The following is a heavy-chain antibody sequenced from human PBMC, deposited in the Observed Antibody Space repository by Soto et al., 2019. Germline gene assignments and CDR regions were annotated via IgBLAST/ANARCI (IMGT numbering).Heavy chain of an antibody. CDR2: IYHSGST. CDR1: GGSISSSNW. CDR3: AREIAVAGTPHDY. V-gene: IGHV4-4*02. Sequence: PSETLSLTCAVSGGSISSSNWWSWVRQPPGKGLEWIGEIYHSGSTNYNPSLKSRVSISVDKSKNQFSLNLSSVTAADTAVYYCAREIAVAGTPHDYWGQGTQVTVSS. D-gene: IGHD6-19*01. J-gene: IGHJ4*02.